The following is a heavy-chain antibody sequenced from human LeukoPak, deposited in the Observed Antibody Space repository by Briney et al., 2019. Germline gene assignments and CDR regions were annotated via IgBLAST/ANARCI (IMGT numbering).Heavy chain of an antibody. D-gene: IGHD1-26*01. Sequence: GGSLRLSCTASGFTLSNCGMTWVRQAPGKGLEWVAVISYDGSKTYYADSVKGRFTISRDNSKNTLYLQMNSLRAEDTALYYCARTMYITGSSDFDYWGQGTLVTVSS. CDR2: ISYDGSKT. CDR1: GFTLSNCG. V-gene: IGHV3-30*03. J-gene: IGHJ4*02. CDR3: ARTMYITGSSDFDY.